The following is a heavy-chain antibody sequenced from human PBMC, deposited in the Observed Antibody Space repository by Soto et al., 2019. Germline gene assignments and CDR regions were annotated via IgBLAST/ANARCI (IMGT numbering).Heavy chain of an antibody. CDR1: GFTFSHYA. J-gene: IGHJ4*02. D-gene: IGHD3-16*01. Sequence: QVQLVESGGGVVQPGRSLRLSCAASGFTFSHYAMHWVRQAPGKGLEWVAIIAFDGSEKYYADSVKGRVTISRNNSKATLDLQLNCLRADDTAVYYCARGAGAYDGNFSPAFDYWGQGSLVIVSS. V-gene: IGHV3-30-3*01. CDR2: IAFDGSEK. CDR3: ARGAGAYDGNFSPAFDY.